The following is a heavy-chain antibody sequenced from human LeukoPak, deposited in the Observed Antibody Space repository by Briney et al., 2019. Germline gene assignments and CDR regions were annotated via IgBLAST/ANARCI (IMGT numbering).Heavy chain of an antibody. CDR3: AGVSESGWYYFDY. D-gene: IGHD6-19*01. V-gene: IGHV3-30-3*01. CDR2: ISYDGSNK. CDR1: GFTFSSYA. Sequence: PGGSLRLSCAASGFTFSSYAMHWVRQAPDKGLEWVAVISYDGSNKYYADSVKGPFSISRDNSKGTLHLQMSSLRDEDTAVYFCAGVSESGWYYFDYWGQGTLVTVSS. J-gene: IGHJ4*02.